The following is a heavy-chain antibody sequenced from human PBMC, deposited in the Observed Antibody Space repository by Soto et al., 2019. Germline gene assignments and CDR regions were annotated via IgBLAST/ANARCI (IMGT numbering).Heavy chain of an antibody. J-gene: IGHJ4*02. D-gene: IGHD1-7*01. Sequence: EVQLVESGGGLVQPGGSLRLSCAGSGFTFSDYYIDWVRQAPGKGLEWVGRSRDKGNSYSTVYAASVKGRFTVSRDASKNSLYLQMNSLKTEDTALYYCTRSIPGTTSSDYWGQGTLVTVS. CDR1: GFTFSDYY. CDR2: SRDKGNSYST. CDR3: TRSIPGTTSSDY. V-gene: IGHV3-72*01.